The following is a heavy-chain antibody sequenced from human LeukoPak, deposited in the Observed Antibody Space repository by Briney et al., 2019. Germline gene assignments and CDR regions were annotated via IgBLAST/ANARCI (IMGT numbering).Heavy chain of an antibody. V-gene: IGHV3-33*08. CDR3: AREGGFYSRYNWFDP. CDR2: IWYDGSNK. J-gene: IGHJ5*02. CDR1: GFTFNNYA. D-gene: IGHD4-11*01. Sequence: PGGSLRLSCAASGFTFNNYAMHWVRQAPGKGLEWVAVIWYDGSNKYYADSVKGRFTISRDNSKNTLYLQMNSLRAEDTAVYYCAREGGFYSRYNWFDPWGQGTLVTVSS.